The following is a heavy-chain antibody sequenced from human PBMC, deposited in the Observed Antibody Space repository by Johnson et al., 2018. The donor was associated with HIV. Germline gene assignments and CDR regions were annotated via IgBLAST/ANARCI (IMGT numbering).Heavy chain of an antibody. J-gene: IGHJ3*02. Sequence: DVQVVESGGGVVQPGRSLRLSCAASGFSFDDYAMHWVRQAPGKGLEWVSGISWNSDALGYADSVKGRFTISRDNAKNSLYLQMDSLRDEDTALYYCAKARGIVVVIHPFDIWGQGTVVTVSS. D-gene: IGHD3-22*01. CDR2: ISWNSDAL. CDR1: GFSFDDYA. V-gene: IGHV3-9*01. CDR3: AKARGIVVVIHPFDI.